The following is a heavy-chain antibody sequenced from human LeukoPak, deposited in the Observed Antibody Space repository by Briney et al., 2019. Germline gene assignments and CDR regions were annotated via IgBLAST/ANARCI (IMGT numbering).Heavy chain of an antibody. J-gene: IGHJ4*02. CDR2: ISYDGSNK. V-gene: IGHV3-30*04. Sequence: GRSLRLSCAASGFTFSSYAMHWVRQAPGKGLEWVAVISYDGSNKYYAGSVKGRFTITRDNSKNTLYLQMNSLRAEDTAVYYCARWWTLWGQGTLVTVSS. D-gene: IGHD2-15*01. CDR1: GFTFSSYA. CDR3: ARWWTL.